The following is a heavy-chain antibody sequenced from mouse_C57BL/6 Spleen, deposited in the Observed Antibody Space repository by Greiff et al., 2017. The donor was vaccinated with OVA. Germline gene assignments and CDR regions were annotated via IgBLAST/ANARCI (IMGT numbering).Heavy chain of an antibody. CDR2: IDPSDSYT. J-gene: IGHJ2*01. Sequence: VQLQQPGAELVKPGASVKLSCKASGYTFTSYWMQWVKQRPGQGLEWIGEIDPSDSYTNYNQKFKGKATLTVDTSSSTAYMQLSSLTSEDSAFYYCARTGYYYLDYWGQGTTLTVSS. CDR1: GYTFTSYW. CDR3: ARTGYYYLDY. V-gene: IGHV1-50*01.